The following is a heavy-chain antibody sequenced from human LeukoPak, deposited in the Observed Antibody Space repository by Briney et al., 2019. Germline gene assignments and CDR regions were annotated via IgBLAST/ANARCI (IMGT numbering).Heavy chain of an antibody. J-gene: IGHJ4*02. V-gene: IGHV1-69*06. CDR3: AKSSSVGRGYFDY. D-gene: IGHD6-6*01. CDR1: GGTFSSYA. Sequence: SVKVSCKASGGTFSSYAISWVRQAPGQGLEWMGGIIPIFGTANYAQKFQGRVTITADKSTSTAYMELSSLRSEDTAVYYCAKSSSVGRGYFDYWGQGTLVTVSS. CDR2: IIPIFGTA.